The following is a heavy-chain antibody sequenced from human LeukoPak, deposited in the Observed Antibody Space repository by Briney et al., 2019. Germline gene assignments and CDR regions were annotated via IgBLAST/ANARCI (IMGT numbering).Heavy chain of an antibody. Sequence: ASVKVSCKASGGTFSSYAISWVRQAPGQGLEWMGGIIPIFGTANYAQKFQGRVTITADKSTSTAYMELSSLRAEDTAVYYCASYEDYYYGMDVWGKGTTVTVSS. CDR3: ASYEDYYYGMDV. V-gene: IGHV1-69*06. CDR1: GGTFSSYA. CDR2: IIPIFGTA. J-gene: IGHJ6*04. D-gene: IGHD5-12*01.